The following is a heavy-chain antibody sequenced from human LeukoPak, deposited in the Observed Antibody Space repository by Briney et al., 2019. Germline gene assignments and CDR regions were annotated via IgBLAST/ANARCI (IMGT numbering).Heavy chain of an antibody. V-gene: IGHV3-74*01. Sequence: GGSLRLSCAASGFTFSSYWMHWVRQAPGKRLVWVSRINGDGGSTNYADSVKGRFTISRDNAENTLYLQMNSLRAEDTAVYYCARADSSKTRSFDYWGQGTLVTVSS. CDR1: GFTFSSYW. CDR3: ARADSSKTRSFDY. D-gene: IGHD3-22*01. CDR2: INGDGGST. J-gene: IGHJ4*02.